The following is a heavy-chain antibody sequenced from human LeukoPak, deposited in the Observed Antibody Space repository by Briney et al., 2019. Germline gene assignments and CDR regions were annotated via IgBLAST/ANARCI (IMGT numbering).Heavy chain of an antibody. CDR3: AKQYYDFWSGYSRSGNFDY. J-gene: IGHJ4*02. CDR1: GFTFSSYA. V-gene: IGHV3-23*01. D-gene: IGHD3-3*01. Sequence: GGSLRLSCAASGFTFSSYAMSWVRQAPGKGLEWVSAISGSGGSTYYADSVKGRFTISRDNSKNTLYLQMNSLRAEDTAVYYSAKQYYDFWSGYSRSGNFDYWGQGTLVTVSS. CDR2: ISGSGGST.